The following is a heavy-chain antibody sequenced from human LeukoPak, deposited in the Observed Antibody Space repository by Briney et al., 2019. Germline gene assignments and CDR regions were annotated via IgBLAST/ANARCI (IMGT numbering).Heavy chain of an antibody. D-gene: IGHD2-2*01. CDR1: GFTFSRYW. CDR2: IKQDGSEK. V-gene: IGHV3-7*01. CDR3: ARDGDIVVVPAAPRYYYMDV. Sequence: GGSLRLSCAASGFTFSRYWMSWLRQAPGKGLEWVANIKQDGSEKYYVDSVKGRFTISRDNAKNSLYLQMNSLRAEDTAVYYCARDGDIVVVPAAPRYYYMDVWGKGTTVTVSS. J-gene: IGHJ6*03.